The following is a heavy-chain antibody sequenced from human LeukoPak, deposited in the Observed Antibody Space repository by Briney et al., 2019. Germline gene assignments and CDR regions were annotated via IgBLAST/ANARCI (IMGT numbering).Heavy chain of an antibody. V-gene: IGHV4-4*07. J-gene: IGHJ5*02. Sequence: PSETLSLTCTVSGGSISSYYWSWIRQPAGKGLEWIGRIYTSGSTNYNPSLKSRVAISVDTSKNQFSLKLSSVTATDTAVYYCARDTYYYASGSRNWFDPWGQGTLVTVSS. D-gene: IGHD3-10*01. CDR1: GGSISSYY. CDR3: ARDTYYYASGSRNWFDP. CDR2: IYTSGST.